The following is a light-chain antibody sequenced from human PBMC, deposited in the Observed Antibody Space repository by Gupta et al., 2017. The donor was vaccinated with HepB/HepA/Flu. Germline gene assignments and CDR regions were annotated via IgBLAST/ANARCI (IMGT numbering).Light chain of an antibody. J-gene: IGLJ2*01. CDR2: HDV. CDR3: QAWDSNTLI. V-gene: IGLV3-1*01. Sequence: YVLTQPQSVSVSPGPTATITCSGDKSGSKVVCWYRQKPGQSPGLVMYHDVRRPSGFPGRFSGSNSGNTATLTIGVTQAMDEADYYCQAWDSNTLIFGGGTKLTVL. CDR1: KSGSKV.